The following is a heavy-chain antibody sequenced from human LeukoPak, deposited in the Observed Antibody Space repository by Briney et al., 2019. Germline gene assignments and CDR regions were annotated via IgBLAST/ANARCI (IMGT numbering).Heavy chain of an antibody. D-gene: IGHD3-9*01. CDR3: ARYNGGLRYFDWRDSSDAFDI. CDR1: GYSFTSYW. V-gene: IGHV5-51*01. J-gene: IGHJ3*02. CDR2: IYPGDSDT. Sequence: GESLKISCKGSGYSFTSYWIGWVRQMPGKGLEWMGIIYPGDSDTRYSPSSQGQVTISADKSISTAYLQWSSLKASDTAMYYCARYNGGLRYFDWRDSSDAFDIWGQGTMVTVSS.